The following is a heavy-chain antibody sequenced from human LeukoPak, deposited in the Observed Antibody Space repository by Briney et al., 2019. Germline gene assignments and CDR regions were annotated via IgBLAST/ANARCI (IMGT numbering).Heavy chain of an antibody. CDR3: ATPLDYYDSSGYHQGGD. J-gene: IGHJ4*02. V-gene: IGHV3-20*04. Sequence: PGGSLRLSCAASGFTFDDYGMSWVRQAPGKGLEWVSGINWNGGSTGYADSVKGRFTISRDNAKNSLYLQMNSLRAEDTAVYYCATPLDYYDSSGYHQGGDWGQGTLVTVSS. CDR1: GFTFDDYG. D-gene: IGHD3-22*01. CDR2: INWNGGST.